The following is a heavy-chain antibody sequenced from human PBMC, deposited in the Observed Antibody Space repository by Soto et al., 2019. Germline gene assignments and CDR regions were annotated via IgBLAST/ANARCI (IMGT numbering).Heavy chain of an antibody. CDR2: TYYRSQWFN. Sequence: SQTLSLTCAISGDSVSSNIVTWDWIRQPPSRGLEWLGRTYYRSQWFNDYAVSVKSRMTINADTSKNQFSLQLNYVTPEDTAVYYGARLIGTSWFVGWGQGTPVTVSS. CDR3: ARLIGTSWFVG. CDR1: GDSVSSNIVT. J-gene: IGHJ4*02. V-gene: IGHV6-1*01. D-gene: IGHD6-13*01.